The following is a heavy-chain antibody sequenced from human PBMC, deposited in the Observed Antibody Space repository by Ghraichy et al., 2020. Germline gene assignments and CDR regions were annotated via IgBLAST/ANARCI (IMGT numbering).Heavy chain of an antibody. CDR3: ARCPDYDFWSGYRPLWDYYYYMDV. J-gene: IGHJ6*03. V-gene: IGHV4-39*07. D-gene: IGHD3-3*01. CDR2: IYYSGST. CDR1: GGSISSSSYY. Sequence: SETLSLTCTVSGGSISSSSYYWGWIRQPPGKGLEWIGSIYYSGSTYYNPSLKSRVTISVDTSKNQFSLKLSSVTAADTAVYYCARCPDYDFWSGYRPLWDYYYYMDVWGKGTTVTVSS.